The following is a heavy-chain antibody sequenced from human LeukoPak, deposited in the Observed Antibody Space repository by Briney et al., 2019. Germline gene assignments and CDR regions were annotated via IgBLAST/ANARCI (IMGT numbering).Heavy chain of an antibody. Sequence: GASVKVSCKASGYTFTSYYMHWVRQAPGQGLEWMGIINPSGGSTSYAQKFQGRVTMTRDMSTSTVYMELSSLRSEDTAVYYCPRALRYSSSWYASGGVFDLWGRGTLVTVSS. CDR2: INPSGGST. D-gene: IGHD6-13*01. J-gene: IGHJ2*01. V-gene: IGHV1-46*01. CDR3: PRALRYSSSWYASGGVFDL. CDR1: GYTFTSYY.